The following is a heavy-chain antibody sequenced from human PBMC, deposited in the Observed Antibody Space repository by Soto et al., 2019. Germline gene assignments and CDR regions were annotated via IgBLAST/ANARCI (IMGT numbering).Heavy chain of an antibody. V-gene: IGHV1-69*01. CDR3: ATDRASGVFAASPTEIQTNFAY. J-gene: IGHJ4*02. CDR2: IIAIFGTT. Sequence: QVQLVQSGAQVKKPGSSVKVSCKASGGTFSSYAISWVRQAPGQGLEWMGGIIAIFGTTNYAQKFHGRVTINADESTRTAYMDLSSLKSEDTAVYYCATDRASGVFAASPTEIQTNFAYWGQGTLVTVSS. CDR1: GGTFSSYA. D-gene: IGHD2-15*01.